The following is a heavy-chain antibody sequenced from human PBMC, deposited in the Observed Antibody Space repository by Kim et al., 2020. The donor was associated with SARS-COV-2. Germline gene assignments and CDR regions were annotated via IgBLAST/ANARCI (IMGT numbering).Heavy chain of an antibody. Sequence: QNFQGRVTMTRDTSTSTVYMELRSLRSDDTAVYYCARLAVAGALDKNWFDSWGQGTLVTVSS. D-gene: IGHD6-13*01. V-gene: IGHV1-18*01. CDR3: ARLAVAGALDKNWFDS. J-gene: IGHJ5*01.